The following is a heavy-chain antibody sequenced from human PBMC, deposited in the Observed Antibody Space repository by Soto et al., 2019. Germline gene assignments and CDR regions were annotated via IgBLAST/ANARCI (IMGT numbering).Heavy chain of an antibody. CDR2: VHISGHS. V-gene: IGHV4-4*02. J-gene: IGHJ5*01. Sequence: SETLSLTCTLSGGSVRAPDWWSWVRQSPDKGLEWIAEVHISGHSNYNPSLRSRVSVSIDSSKNQFYLNLNSVTAADTAIYYCARVPQGCSAHSCYFDPWGQVTQVTVSS. CDR3: ARVPQGCSAHSCYFDP. CDR1: GGSVRAPDW. D-gene: IGHD2-15*01.